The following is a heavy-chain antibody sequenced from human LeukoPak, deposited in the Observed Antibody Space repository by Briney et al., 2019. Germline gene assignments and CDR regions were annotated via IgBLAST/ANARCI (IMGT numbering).Heavy chain of an antibody. CDR3: AKGAARPDGSFDY. J-gene: IGHJ4*02. Sequence: GGSLRLSCAASGFTFDDYAMHWVRQAPGKGLEWVSGISWNSGSIGYADSVKGRFTISRDNAKNSLYLQMNSLRAEDTALYYCAKGAARPDGSFDYWGQGTLVTVSS. CDR1: GFTFDDYA. CDR2: ISWNSGSI. D-gene: IGHD6-6*01. V-gene: IGHV3-9*01.